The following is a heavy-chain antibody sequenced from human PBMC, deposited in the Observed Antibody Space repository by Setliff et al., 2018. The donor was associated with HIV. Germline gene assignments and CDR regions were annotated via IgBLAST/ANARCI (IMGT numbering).Heavy chain of an antibody. CDR3: ARETQTNSGSYLA. D-gene: IGHD3-10*01. J-gene: IGHJ4*02. CDR1: GYSFSSYG. V-gene: IGHV1-18*01. CDR2: ISYNNGDT. Sequence: ASVKVSCKASGYSFSSYGISWVRQAPGQGLEWMGWISYNNGDTKYAEKFQGRVTVTRDTSTSTVYMDLSSLRPEDTAVYYCARETQTNSGSYLAWGQGTLVTVSS.